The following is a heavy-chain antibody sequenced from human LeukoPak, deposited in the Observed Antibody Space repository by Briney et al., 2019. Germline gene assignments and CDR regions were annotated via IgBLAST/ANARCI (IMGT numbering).Heavy chain of an antibody. Sequence: GASVKVSCKASGGTFSSYAISWVRQGPGQGLEWMGGIIPIFVTAKYAQKFQGRVTITTDESTSTAYMELSSLRSEETAVYYCARDGARSNYGDYVGDYWGQGTLVTVSS. CDR1: GGTFSSYA. CDR2: IIPIFVTA. J-gene: IGHJ4*02. D-gene: IGHD4-17*01. CDR3: ARDGARSNYGDYVGDY. V-gene: IGHV1-69*05.